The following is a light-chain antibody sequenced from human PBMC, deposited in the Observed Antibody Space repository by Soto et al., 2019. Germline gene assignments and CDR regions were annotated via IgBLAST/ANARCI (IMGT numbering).Light chain of an antibody. CDR1: QSVSSN. Sequence: EVLMTQSPATLSLSPGERATLSCRASQSVSSNLAWYQQRRGQAPRLLIYGASSRATGIPARFSGIGSGTEFTLTISCLQSEDFAVYYCQQYDNWPPLTFGGGTKVEIK. V-gene: IGKV3D-15*01. CDR3: QQYDNWPPLT. CDR2: GAS. J-gene: IGKJ4*01.